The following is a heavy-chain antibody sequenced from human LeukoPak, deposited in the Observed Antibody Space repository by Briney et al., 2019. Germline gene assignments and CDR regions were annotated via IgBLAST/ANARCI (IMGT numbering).Heavy chain of an antibody. J-gene: IGHJ4*02. CDR2: IYHSGNT. CDR1: SYSISSGHY. Sequence: PSETLSLTCTVSSYSISSGHYWGWIRQPPGKGLEWIGSIYHSGNTDYKPSLKSRVTISVDMSKNHFSLRLSSVTAADTAMYYCARGTLYSGWSYYFDYWGQGSQVTVSS. CDR3: ARGTLYSGWSYYFDY. D-gene: IGHD6-19*01. V-gene: IGHV4-38-2*02.